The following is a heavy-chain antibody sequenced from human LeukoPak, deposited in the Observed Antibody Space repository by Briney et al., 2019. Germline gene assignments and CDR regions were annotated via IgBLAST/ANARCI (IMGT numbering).Heavy chain of an antibody. CDR3: AELGITMIGGV. CDR1: GFTLSTYN. V-gene: IGHV3-21*01. D-gene: IGHD3-10*02. Sequence: GGSLRLSCAASGFTLSTYNMKWVRQAPRKGLEWVSSISTSSSYIYYADSVKGRLTISRDNAKNSLYLQMNSLRAEDTAVYYCAELGITMIGGVWGKGTTVTISS. CDR2: ISTSSSYI. J-gene: IGHJ6*04.